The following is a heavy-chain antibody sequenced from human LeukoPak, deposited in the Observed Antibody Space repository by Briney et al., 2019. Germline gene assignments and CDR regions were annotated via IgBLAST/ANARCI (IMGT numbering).Heavy chain of an antibody. V-gene: IGHV1-69*05. J-gene: IGHJ5*02. CDR3: ARGKGDFDWLLYRPIWFDH. D-gene: IGHD3-9*01. CDR1: GGTFSSYA. CDR2: IIPIFGTA. Sequence: ASVTVSRKASGGTFSSYAISWVRQAPGQGLEWMGGIIPIFGTANYAQKFKGRVTITTDESTSTAYMELSSLRSEDTAVYYCARGKGDFDWLLYRPIWFDHWGQGTLVTVSS.